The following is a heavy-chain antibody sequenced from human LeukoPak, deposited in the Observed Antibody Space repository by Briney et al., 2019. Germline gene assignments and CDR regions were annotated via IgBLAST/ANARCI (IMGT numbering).Heavy chain of an antibody. CDR1: GVSISSYY. Sequence: SETLSLTCTVSGVSISSYYWSWIRQPPGKGLEWIGYIYYSGSTNYNPSLKSRVTISVDTSKNQFSLKLSSVTAADTAVYYCAREGGSGWGFPGRIDYWGQGTLVTVSS. J-gene: IGHJ4*02. V-gene: IGHV4-59*12. D-gene: IGHD6-19*01. CDR2: IYYSGST. CDR3: AREGGSGWGFPGRIDY.